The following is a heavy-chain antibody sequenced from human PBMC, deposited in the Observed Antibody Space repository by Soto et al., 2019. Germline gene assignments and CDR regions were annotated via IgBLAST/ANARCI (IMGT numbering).Heavy chain of an antibody. D-gene: IGHD6-13*01. CDR1: GFNFDDYA. V-gene: IGHV3-9*01. Sequence: PGGSLRLSCAASGFNFDDYAMHWVRQVPGKGLEWVSGINWNSGSIGYADSVKGRFAISRDNAKNSLHLQMNSLRAEDTAFYYCVKDESINWYSGHFRHWGQGTLVTVSS. CDR2: INWNSGSI. CDR3: VKDESINWYSGHFRH. J-gene: IGHJ1*01.